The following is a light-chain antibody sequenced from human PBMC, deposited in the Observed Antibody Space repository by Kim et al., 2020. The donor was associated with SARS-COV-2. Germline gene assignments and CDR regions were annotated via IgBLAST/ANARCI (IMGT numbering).Light chain of an antibody. Sequence: KPASISCRSSQSLLHNNGYNYLDWFVQKPGQSPQLLIYRVSNRASGVPDRFSGSGSGTDFTLKISRVEAEDVGIYYCMQSLQTRTFGQGTKVDIK. J-gene: IGKJ1*01. CDR3: MQSLQTRT. V-gene: IGKV2-28*01. CDR1: QSLLHNNGYNY. CDR2: RVS.